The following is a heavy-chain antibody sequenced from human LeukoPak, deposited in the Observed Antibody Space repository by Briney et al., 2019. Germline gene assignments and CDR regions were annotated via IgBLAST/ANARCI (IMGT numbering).Heavy chain of an antibody. D-gene: IGHD1-26*01. CDR3: ARGEYSGSYPYN. CDR1: GFTFSSYW. J-gene: IGHJ4*02. V-gene: IGHV3-74*01. Sequence: GGSLRLSCAASGFTFSSYWMHWVRQAPGKGLVWVSRINSDGSSTSYADSVKGRFTISRDNAKNTLYLQMNSLRAEDTAVYYCARGEYSGSYPYNWGQGTLVTVSS. CDR2: INSDGSST.